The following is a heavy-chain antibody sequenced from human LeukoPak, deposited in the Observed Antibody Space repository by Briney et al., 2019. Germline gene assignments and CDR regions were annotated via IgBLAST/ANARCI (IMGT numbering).Heavy chain of an antibody. V-gene: IGHV4-39*07. J-gene: IGHJ4*02. CDR1: GGSISSSDSY. Sequence: SETLSLTCTVSGGSISSSDSYWGWIRQPPGKGLEWIGNIYYSGTTYYNPSLKSRVTISVDTSKSHFSLKLSSVTAADTAMYYCARGGRGAAAGFDYWGQGTLVTVSS. CDR3: ARGGRGAAAGFDY. D-gene: IGHD6-13*01. CDR2: IYYSGTT.